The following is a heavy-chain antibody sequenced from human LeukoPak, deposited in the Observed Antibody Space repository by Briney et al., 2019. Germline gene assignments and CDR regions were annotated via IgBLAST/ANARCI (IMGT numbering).Heavy chain of an antibody. J-gene: IGHJ4*02. Sequence: ASVKVSCKASGYTFTSYYMHWVRQAPGQGLEWMGIINPSGGSTSYAQKFQGRVTMTRDTSTSTVYMELSSLRSEDTAVYYCASLGQVPYDISGYWDYWGQGTLVTVSS. CDR2: INPSGGST. CDR1: GYTFTSYY. V-gene: IGHV1-46*01. CDR3: ASLGQVPYDISGYWDY. D-gene: IGHD3-22*01.